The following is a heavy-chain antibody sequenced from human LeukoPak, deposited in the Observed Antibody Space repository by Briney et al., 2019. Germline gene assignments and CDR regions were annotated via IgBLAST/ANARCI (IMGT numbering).Heavy chain of an antibody. CDR2: INSDGSNT. J-gene: IGHJ4*02. V-gene: IGHV3-74*01. D-gene: IGHD3-3*01. CDR1: GFTFSSYA. Sequence: GGSLRLSCAASGFTFSSYAMSWVRQAPGKGLVWVSRINSDGSNTRYADPVKGRLTISRDNAKNTLYLQMNSLRAEDTAVYYCARDWRFTIDYWGQGTLVTVSS. CDR3: ARDWRFTIDY.